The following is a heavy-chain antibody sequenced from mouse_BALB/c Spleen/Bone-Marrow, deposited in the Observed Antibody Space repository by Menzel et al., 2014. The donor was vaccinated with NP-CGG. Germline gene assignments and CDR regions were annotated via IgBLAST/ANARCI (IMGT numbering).Heavy chain of an antibody. V-gene: IGHV1S135*01. Sequence: VQLKESGPELVKPGASVKVSCKASGYAFTSYNMFWVKQSHGKSLEWIGYIDPYDGGTSYNQKFKGKATLTVDKSSSTAYMHLNSLTSEDSAVYYCARSRDVGYFDYWGQGTTLTVSS. CDR1: GYAFTSYN. CDR2: IDPYDGGT. CDR3: ARSRDVGYFDY. J-gene: IGHJ2*01. D-gene: IGHD3-3*01.